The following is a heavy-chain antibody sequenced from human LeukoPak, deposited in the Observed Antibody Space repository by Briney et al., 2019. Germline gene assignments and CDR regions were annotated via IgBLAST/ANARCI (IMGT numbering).Heavy chain of an antibody. Sequence: GGSLRLSCAASGFTVSSNYMSWVRQAPGKGLEWVSVIYSGGSTYYADSVKGRFTISRDNSKNTLYLQMNSLRAEDTAVYYCATSGAAKPRLYYFDYWGQGTLVTVSS. D-gene: IGHD1-26*01. CDR2: IYSGGST. J-gene: IGHJ4*02. CDR1: GFTVSSNY. CDR3: ATSGAAKPRLYYFDY. V-gene: IGHV3-66*01.